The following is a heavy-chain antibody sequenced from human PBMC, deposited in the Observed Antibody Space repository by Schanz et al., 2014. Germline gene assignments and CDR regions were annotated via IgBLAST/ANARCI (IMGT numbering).Heavy chain of an antibody. D-gene: IGHD3-10*01. CDR3: ARDRVSFVRGPLGVD. CDR1: GYSFTDYA. J-gene: IGHJ4*02. V-gene: IGHV1-18*01. CDR2: ISVYHGHT. Sequence: QGQLVQSGAEVKKPGASVRVSCKASGYSFTDYAIHWVRQAPGQGLEWMGWISVYHGHTNYAEKVHGRVTMTTDTSTSTAYMELRSLISDDTAVYYCARDRVSFVRGPLGVDWGQGTQVIVSS.